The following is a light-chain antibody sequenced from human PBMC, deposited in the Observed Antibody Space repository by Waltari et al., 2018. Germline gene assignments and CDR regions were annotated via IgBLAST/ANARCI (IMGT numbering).Light chain of an antibody. CDR2: DAS. Sequence: DIQMTQFPSTLSASVGARVTITCRASQSISRLLAWYQQKPGKAPKVLIYDASTLERGVPSRFSGSGSETEFTLAISSLQPDDFATYYCQQYSGYSGPFGGGTKVEIK. CDR3: QQYSGYSGP. J-gene: IGKJ4*01. CDR1: QSISRL. V-gene: IGKV1-5*01.